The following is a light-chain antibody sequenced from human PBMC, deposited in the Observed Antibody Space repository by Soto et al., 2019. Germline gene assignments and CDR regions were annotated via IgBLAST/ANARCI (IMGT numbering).Light chain of an antibody. J-gene: IGKJ1*01. CDR3: QQYVTSSWT. V-gene: IGKV3-20*01. CDR2: GAS. Sequence: EIVLTQSPGTLSLSPRERATLSCRASHSISSSFLAWYQQRPGQSPRLIIYGASSRATGIPDRFSGSGSGTDFTLTISRLDLEDSAFYYCQQYVTSSWTFGQGTKVDIK. CDR1: HSISSSF.